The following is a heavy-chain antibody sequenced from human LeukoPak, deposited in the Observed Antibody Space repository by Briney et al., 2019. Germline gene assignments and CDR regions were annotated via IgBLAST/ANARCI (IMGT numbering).Heavy chain of an antibody. CDR2: TYPGDSDI. J-gene: IGHJ4*02. CDR1: GYTFTKYW. CDR3: ARHFGYSGYDGDY. V-gene: IGHV5-51*01. D-gene: IGHD5-12*01. Sequence: GESLKISCKASGYTFTKYWIAWVRQMPGKGLEWMGITYPGDSDIRYSPSFRGQVTISADKSITTAYLQWSSLKASDTAMYYCARHFGYSGYDGDYWGQGTLVTVSS.